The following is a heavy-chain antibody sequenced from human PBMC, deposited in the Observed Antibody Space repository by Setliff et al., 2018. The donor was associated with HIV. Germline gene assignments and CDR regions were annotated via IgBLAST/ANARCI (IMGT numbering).Heavy chain of an antibody. CDR2: IHYSGST. D-gene: IGHD3-10*01. Sequence: SETLSLTCTVSGGSISSGDYYWSWIRQPPGKGLEWIGYIHYSGSTYYNPSLKSRVAISLDTSKNQFSLKLSSVTAADTAVYYCARLLNYYGNWFDPWGQGTLVTVSS. V-gene: IGHV4-30-4*08. J-gene: IGHJ5*02. CDR1: GGSISSGDYY. CDR3: ARLLNYYGNWFDP.